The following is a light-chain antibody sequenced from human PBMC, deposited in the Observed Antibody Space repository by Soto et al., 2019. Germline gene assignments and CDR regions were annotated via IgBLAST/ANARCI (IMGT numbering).Light chain of an antibody. CDR3: QQYNSNSSWT. CDR1: QTISSW. CDR2: DAS. V-gene: IGKV1-5*01. J-gene: IGKJ1*01. Sequence: DIQMTQSPSTLSGSVGDRVTITCRASQTISSWLAWYQQKPGKAPKLLIYDASSLESGVPSRFSGSGSGTEFTLTISSLQPDDFATYYCQQYNSNSSWTFGQGTKVDIK.